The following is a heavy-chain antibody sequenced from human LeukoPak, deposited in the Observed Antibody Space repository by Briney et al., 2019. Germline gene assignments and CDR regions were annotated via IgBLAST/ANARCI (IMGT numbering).Heavy chain of an antibody. J-gene: IGHJ4*02. CDR1: GFTFSSYA. CDR3: TRDQVSVAGTGIDY. V-gene: IGHV3-30*04. CDR2: ISYDGSNK. D-gene: IGHD6-19*01. Sequence: GGSLRLSCAASGFTFSSYAMHWVRQAPGKGLEWVAVISYDGSNKYYADSVKGRFTISRDNSKNTLYLQMNSLRAEDTAVYYCTRDQVSVAGTGIDYWGQGTLVTVSS.